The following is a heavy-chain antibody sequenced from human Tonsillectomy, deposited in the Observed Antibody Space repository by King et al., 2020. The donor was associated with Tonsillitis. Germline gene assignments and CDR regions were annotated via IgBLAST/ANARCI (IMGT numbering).Heavy chain of an antibody. Sequence: VQLVESGAEVKKPGASVKVSCKASGYTFTSYGISWVRQAPGQGLEWMGWISADNGNTKYAQRLQGRGTMTTDTSTSTAYMELRSLRSDDTAVYYCARDVLSGGDYYYMDVWGKGTTVTVSS. CDR3: ARDVLSGGDYYYMDV. J-gene: IGHJ6*03. D-gene: IGHD3-10*01. CDR1: GYTFTSYG. CDR2: ISADNGNT. V-gene: IGHV1-18*01.